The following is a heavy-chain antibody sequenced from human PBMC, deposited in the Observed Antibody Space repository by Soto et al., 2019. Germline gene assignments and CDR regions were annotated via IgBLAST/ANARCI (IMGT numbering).Heavy chain of an antibody. V-gene: IGHV4-39*02. J-gene: IGHJ4*02. CDR1: GGSIGSSAFY. CDR3: ARPYFYGAGSYFGYFDY. CDR2: ISNSGRP. Sequence: QLRLQESGPGLVKPSATLSLTCTVSGGSIGSSAFYWSWLRQPPGKGLEWIGSISNSGRPYYNPSVQSRVTISVDPSENHFSLKVTSVTAADAAVYYCARPYFYGAGSYFGYFDYWGQGILVTVSS. D-gene: IGHD3-10*01.